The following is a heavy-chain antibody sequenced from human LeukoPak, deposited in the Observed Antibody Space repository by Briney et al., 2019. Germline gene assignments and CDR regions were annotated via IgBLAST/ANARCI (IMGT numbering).Heavy chain of an antibody. J-gene: IGHJ4*02. V-gene: IGHV1-18*01. CDR2: ISAYNGNT. D-gene: IGHD3-9*01. Sequence: ASVKVSCKASGYTFTSYGISWVRQAPGQGPEWMGWISAYNGNTNYAQKLQGRVTMTTDTSTSTAYMELRSLRSDDTAVYYCARSGGYYDILTGYYYFDYWGQGTLVTVSS. CDR1: GYTFTSYG. CDR3: ARSGGYYDILTGYYYFDY.